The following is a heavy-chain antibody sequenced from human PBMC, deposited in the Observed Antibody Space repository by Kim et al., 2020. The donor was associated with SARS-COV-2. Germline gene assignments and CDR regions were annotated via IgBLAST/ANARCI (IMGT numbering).Heavy chain of an antibody. Sequence: GGSLRRSCEASGFSFSSHEINWVRQAPGKGLEWISYVSANGRTIYYADSVKGRFTMSRDNAKNSLYMQMNSLRAEDTAVYYCARETTVSPDGLDIWGQGTMVTVS. V-gene: IGHV3-48*03. CDR3: ARETTVSPDGLDI. J-gene: IGHJ3*02. D-gene: IGHD4-17*01. CDR2: VSANGRTI. CDR1: GFSFSSHE.